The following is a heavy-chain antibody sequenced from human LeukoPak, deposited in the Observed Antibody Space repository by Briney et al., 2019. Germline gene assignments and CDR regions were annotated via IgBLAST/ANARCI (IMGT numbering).Heavy chain of an antibody. V-gene: IGHV1-24*01. D-gene: IGHD3-22*01. CDR1: GYTLTELS. J-gene: IGHJ4*02. CDR3: ATAPSYYYDSSGYTDY. CDR2: SDPEDGET. Sequence: AASVKVSCKVSGYTLTELSMHWVRQAPGKGLEWMGGSDPEDGETIYAQKFQGRVTMTEDTSTDTAYMELSSLRSEDTAVYYCATAPSYYYDSSGYTDYWGQGTLVTVSS.